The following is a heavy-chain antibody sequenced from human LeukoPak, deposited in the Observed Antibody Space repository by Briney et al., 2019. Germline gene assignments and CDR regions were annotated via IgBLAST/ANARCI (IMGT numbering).Heavy chain of an antibody. D-gene: IGHD2-2*01. CDR3: ARDCTSCYYYYGMDV. CDR2: INPNSGGT. CDR1: GYTFTGYY. Sequence: ASVTVSCKASGYTFTGYYMHWVRQAPGQGLEWMGWINPNSGGTNYAQKFQGRVTMTRDTSISTAYMELSRLRSDDTAVYYCARDCTSCYYYYGMDVWGQRTTVADSS. V-gene: IGHV1-2*02. J-gene: IGHJ6*02.